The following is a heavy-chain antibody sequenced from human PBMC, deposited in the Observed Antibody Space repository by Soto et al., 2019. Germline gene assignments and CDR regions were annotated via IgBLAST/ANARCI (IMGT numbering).Heavy chain of an antibody. J-gene: IGHJ5*02. CDR3: DRDVRYCSSTSCYMGWFDP. Sequence: SETLSLTCAVSGGSISSGGYSWSWIRQPPGKGLEWIGYIYHGGSTYYNPSLKSRVTISVDRSKNQFSLKLSSVTAADTAVYYCDRDVRYCSSTSCYMGWFDPWGQGTMVTVYS. CDR2: IYHGGST. CDR1: GGSISSGGYS. V-gene: IGHV4-30-2*01. D-gene: IGHD2-2*02.